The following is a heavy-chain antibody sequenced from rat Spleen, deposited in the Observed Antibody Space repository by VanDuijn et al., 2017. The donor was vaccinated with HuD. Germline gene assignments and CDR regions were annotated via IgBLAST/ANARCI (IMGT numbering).Heavy chain of an antibody. J-gene: IGHJ1*01. V-gene: IGHV5-29*01. CDR3: ARAGYLRDWYFDF. Sequence: EVQLVESDGGLVQPGRSLKLSCAASGFTFSNYGLAWVRQAPKKGLEWVAYISYDGSDTYYRDSVKGRFSISRDDAKSTLYLQMDSLRSEDTATYHCARAGYLRDWYFDFWGPGAMVTVSS. CDR1: GFTFSNYG. CDR2: ISYDGSDT. D-gene: IGHD2-2*01.